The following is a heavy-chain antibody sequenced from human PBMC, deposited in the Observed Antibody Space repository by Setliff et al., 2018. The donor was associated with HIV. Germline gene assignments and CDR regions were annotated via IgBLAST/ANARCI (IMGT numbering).Heavy chain of an antibody. CDR2: IDHFGSEE. J-gene: IGHJ4*02. CDR1: GFFFSRYW. CDR3: ARDGHLYGQPFDY. Sequence: PGGSLRLSCAASGFFFSRYWMSWVRQAPGKGLEWVASIDHFGSEENYVDSVRGRFTVSRDNTKNSLHLQLDSLSAEDAAVYFCARDGHLYGQPFDYWGQGALVTVSS. V-gene: IGHV3-7*05. D-gene: IGHD3-10*01.